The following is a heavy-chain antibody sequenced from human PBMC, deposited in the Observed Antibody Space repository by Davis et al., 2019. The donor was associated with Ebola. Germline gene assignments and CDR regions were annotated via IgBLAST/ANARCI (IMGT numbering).Heavy chain of an antibody. D-gene: IGHD6-13*01. Sequence: SETLSLTCTVSGGSISSYYWGWIRQPPGKGLEWIGSIYYSGSTNYNPSLKSRVTISVDTSKNQFSLKLSSVTAADTAVYYCARQGRGYSSSWYTSYYYYYGMDVWGQGTTVTVSS. CDR1: GGSISSYY. J-gene: IGHJ6*02. CDR3: ARQGRGYSSSWYTSYYYYYGMDV. CDR2: IYYSGST. V-gene: IGHV4-59*08.